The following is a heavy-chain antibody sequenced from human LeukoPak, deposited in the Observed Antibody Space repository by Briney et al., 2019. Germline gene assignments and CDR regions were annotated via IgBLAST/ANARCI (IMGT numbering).Heavy chain of an antibody. CDR2: INPSGGST. Sequence: ASVKVSCKASGYTFTSYAMHWVRQAPGQGLEWMGIINPSGGSTSYAQKFQGRVTMTRDTSTSTVYMELSSLGSEDTAVYYCARTAGRTFDYWGQGTLVTVSS. D-gene: IGHD6-6*01. J-gene: IGHJ4*02. CDR1: GYTFTSYA. V-gene: IGHV1-46*01. CDR3: ARTAGRTFDY.